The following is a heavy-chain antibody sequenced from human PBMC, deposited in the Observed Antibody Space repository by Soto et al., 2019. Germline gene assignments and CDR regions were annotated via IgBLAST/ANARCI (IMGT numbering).Heavy chain of an antibody. CDR2: ISGSGSTI. V-gene: IGHV3-48*03. D-gene: IGHD2-8*01. CDR3: ARGGVY. Sequence: PGGSRRLSWEATGFTFSRHEMNWIRQTPGKRLEWIAKISGSGSTINYADSVKGRFTISRDNVQRTLHLQMDSLRVEDTGVYYCARGGVYWGRGTLVTVSS. CDR1: GFTFSRHE. J-gene: IGHJ1*01.